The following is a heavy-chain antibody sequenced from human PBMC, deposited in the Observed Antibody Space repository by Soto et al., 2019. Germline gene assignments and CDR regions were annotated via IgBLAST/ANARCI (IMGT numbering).Heavy chain of an antibody. CDR2: ISSSSSYI. Sequence: GGSLRLSCAASGFTFSSYSMNWVRQAPGKGLEWVSSISSSSSYIYYADSVKGRFTISRDNAKNSLYLQMNSLRAEDTAVYYCARSGGLDSSGWYPPQRYGMDVWGQGTTVTVSS. V-gene: IGHV3-21*01. D-gene: IGHD6-19*01. J-gene: IGHJ6*02. CDR1: GFTFSSYS. CDR3: ARSGGLDSSGWYPPQRYGMDV.